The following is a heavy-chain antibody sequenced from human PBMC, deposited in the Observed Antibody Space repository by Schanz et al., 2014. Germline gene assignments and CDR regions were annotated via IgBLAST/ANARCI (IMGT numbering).Heavy chain of an antibody. J-gene: IGHJ4*02. D-gene: IGHD4-17*01. Sequence: EVQLVESGGGLVQPGGSLRLSCAASGFTFGSYAMSWVRQAPGKGLEWVSRTSNDGSFTTFADSVKGRFTISRDNAKNTLYLQMNSLRAEDTAVYYCVRDTDYHFDYWGQGTLVTVSS. CDR2: TSNDGSFT. CDR1: GFTFGSYA. CDR3: VRDTDYHFDY. V-gene: IGHV3-74*01.